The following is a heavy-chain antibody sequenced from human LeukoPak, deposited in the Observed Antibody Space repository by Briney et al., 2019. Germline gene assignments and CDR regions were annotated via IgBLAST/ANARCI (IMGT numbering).Heavy chain of an antibody. Sequence: ASVKVSCKASGYTFTSYDINWVRQATGQGLEWMGWMNPNSGGTNYAQKFQGWVTMTRDTSISTAYMELSRLRSDDTAVYYCARAAMNLDGYNWWYFDYWGQGTLVTVSS. J-gene: IGHJ4*02. CDR1: GYTFTSYD. V-gene: IGHV1-2*04. CDR2: MNPNSGGT. CDR3: ARAAMNLDGYNWWYFDY. D-gene: IGHD5-24*01.